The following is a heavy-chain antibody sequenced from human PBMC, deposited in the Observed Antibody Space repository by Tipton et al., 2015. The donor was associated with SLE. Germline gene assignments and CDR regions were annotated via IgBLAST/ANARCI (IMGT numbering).Heavy chain of an antibody. J-gene: IGHJ4*02. CDR2: INHSGST. CDR1: GGSISSSSCY. CDR3: ARGVLQPLNY. Sequence: TLSLTCSVTGGSISSSSCYWAWIRQPPGKGLESIGEINHSGSTNYNPSLKSRVTISVDTSKNQFSLKLSSVTAADTAVYYCARGVLQPLNYWGQGTLVTVSS. D-gene: IGHD2/OR15-2a*01. V-gene: IGHV4-39*07.